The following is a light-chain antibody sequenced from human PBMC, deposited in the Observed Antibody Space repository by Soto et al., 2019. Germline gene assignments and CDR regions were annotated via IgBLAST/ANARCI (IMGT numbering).Light chain of an antibody. CDR3: SSYTSSSTDVV. CDR2: DVS. J-gene: IGLJ2*01. CDR1: SRDVGGYNY. V-gene: IGLV2-14*01. Sequence: QSALTQPGSVSGSPGQSITISCTGTSRDVGGYNYVSWYQQHPGKAPKLIIYDVSNRPSGVSNRFSGSKSGNTASLTISGLQAEDEAVYYCSSYTSSSTDVVFGGGTQLTVL.